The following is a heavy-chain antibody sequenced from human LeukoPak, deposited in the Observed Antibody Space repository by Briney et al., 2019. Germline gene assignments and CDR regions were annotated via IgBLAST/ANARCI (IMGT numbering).Heavy chain of an antibody. CDR1: GFTFNDYA. D-gene: IGHD2-15*01. V-gene: IGHV3-9*01. CDR3: AREVEGDYYYMDV. CDR2: ISWKSDNI. Sequence: GGSLRLSCAASGFTFNDYAMYWVRQAPGKGLEWVSGISWKSDNIGYADSVKGRFTISRDNAKNSLYLQMNSLRAEDTAVYYCAREVEGDYYYMDVWGKGTTVTVSS. J-gene: IGHJ6*03.